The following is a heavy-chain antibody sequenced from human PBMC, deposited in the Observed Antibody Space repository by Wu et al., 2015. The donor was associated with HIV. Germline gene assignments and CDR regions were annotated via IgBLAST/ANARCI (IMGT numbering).Heavy chain of an antibody. CDR1: GYTFTTYS. V-gene: IGHV1-46*01. Sequence: QVQLVQSGAEVKEPGASVKISCKASGYTFTTYSVHWVRQAPGQGLEWLGTLNPSGGRRRNALKFRDRITMTRDMSTSTFYLELKRLTSEDTAVYYCGREQYGAVSGLSMDVWGKGTTVIVPS. CDR3: GREQYGAVSGLSMDV. J-gene: IGHJ6*04. CDR2: LNPSGGRR. D-gene: IGHD3-16*01.